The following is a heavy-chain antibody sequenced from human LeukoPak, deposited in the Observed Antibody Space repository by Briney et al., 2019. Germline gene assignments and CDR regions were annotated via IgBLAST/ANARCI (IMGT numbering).Heavy chain of an antibody. V-gene: IGHV3-21*01. CDR1: GFTFSSYS. Sequence: GGSLRLSCAASGFTFSSYSMNWVRQAPGKGLEWVSLISSSSSYIYYADSVKGRFTISRDNAKNSLYLQMDSLRADDTAVYYCAREGLGISYYFDSWGQGTLVTVSS. CDR3: AREGLGISYYFDS. CDR2: ISSSSSYI. D-gene: IGHD7-27*01. J-gene: IGHJ4*02.